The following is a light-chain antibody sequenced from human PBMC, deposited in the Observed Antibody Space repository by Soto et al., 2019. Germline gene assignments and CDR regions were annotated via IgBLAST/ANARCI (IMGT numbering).Light chain of an antibody. CDR1: QSISTF. Sequence: DIQMTQSPSSLSASVGDRVTITCRASQSISTFLNWYQQKPGKAPKLLIYGASNLQRGVPSRFSGSGSGTDFTLTISSLQPEDFASYYCQQSYSIPGSTVGQGTKLEIK. V-gene: IGKV1-39*01. CDR3: QQSYSIPGST. J-gene: IGKJ2*01. CDR2: GAS.